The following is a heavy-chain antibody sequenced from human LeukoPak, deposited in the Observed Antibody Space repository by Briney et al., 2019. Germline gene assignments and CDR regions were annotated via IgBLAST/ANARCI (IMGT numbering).Heavy chain of an antibody. V-gene: IGHV3-23*01. J-gene: IGHJ4*02. Sequence: SGASLRLSCTASGFTFSTYAMSWVRQAPGKGLECVSTISGGAGNTYYADSVKGRFTISRDNSKNTLYLQMNSLRAEDTAVYYCAQSREIAVFGVVKPDYWGRGTLVTVSS. CDR3: AQSREIAVFGVVKPDY. CDR2: ISGGAGNT. CDR1: GFTFSTYA. D-gene: IGHD3-3*01.